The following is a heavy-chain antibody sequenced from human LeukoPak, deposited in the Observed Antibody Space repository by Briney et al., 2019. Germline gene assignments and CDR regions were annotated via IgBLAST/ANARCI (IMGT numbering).Heavy chain of an antibody. CDR3: ASRNRIQLWSNSYYNYMDG. V-gene: IGHV3-21*05. D-gene: IGHD5-18*01. J-gene: IGHJ6*03. CDR2: INRSGSYI. Sequence: PGGSLRLSCAASGFTFSSYCMNWVRQAPGKGLEWVAYINRSGSYIYYADSVKGRFTISRDNAKNSLYLQMNSLRAEDTAVYYCASRNRIQLWSNSYYNYMDGWGKGPTVTISS. CDR1: GFTFSSYC.